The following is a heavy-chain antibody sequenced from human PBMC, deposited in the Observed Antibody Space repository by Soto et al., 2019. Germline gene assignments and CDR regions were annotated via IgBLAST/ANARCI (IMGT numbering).Heavy chain of an antibody. CDR3: ARATIFGVVSPSPYFDY. Sequence: GASVKVSCKASGYTFTSYGISWVRQAPGQGLEWMGWISAYNGNTNYAQKLQGRVTMTTDTSTSTAYMELRSLRSDDTAVYYCARATIFGVVSPSPYFDYWGQGTLVTVSS. D-gene: IGHD3-3*01. CDR1: GYTFTSYG. J-gene: IGHJ4*02. V-gene: IGHV1-18*01. CDR2: ISAYNGNT.